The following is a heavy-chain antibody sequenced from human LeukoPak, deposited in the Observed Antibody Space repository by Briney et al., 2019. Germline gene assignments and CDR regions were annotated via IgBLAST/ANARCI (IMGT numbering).Heavy chain of an antibody. CDR1: GFTFSSYG. Sequence: AGGSLRLSCAASGFTFSSYGMHWVRQAPGKGLEWVAFIRYDGSSKYYADSVKGRFTISRDNSKNTLYLQMNSLRAEDTAVYYCAKDLGQYYFDYWGQGTLVTVSS. J-gene: IGHJ4*02. D-gene: IGHD6-19*01. V-gene: IGHV3-30*02. CDR2: IRYDGSSK. CDR3: AKDLGQYYFDY.